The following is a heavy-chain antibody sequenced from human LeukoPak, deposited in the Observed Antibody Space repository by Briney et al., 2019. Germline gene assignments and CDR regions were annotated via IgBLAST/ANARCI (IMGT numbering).Heavy chain of an antibody. CDR3: AEDYSSSSGAFDI. CDR2: ISGSGGST. Sequence: GGSLRLSCAASGFTLSSYAMSWVRQVPGEGLEWVSAISGSGGSTYYADSVKGRFTISRDNSKNTLYLQMNSLRAEDTAVYYCAEDYSSSSGAFDIWGQGTMVTVSS. CDR1: GFTLSSYA. J-gene: IGHJ3*02. V-gene: IGHV3-23*01. D-gene: IGHD6-13*01.